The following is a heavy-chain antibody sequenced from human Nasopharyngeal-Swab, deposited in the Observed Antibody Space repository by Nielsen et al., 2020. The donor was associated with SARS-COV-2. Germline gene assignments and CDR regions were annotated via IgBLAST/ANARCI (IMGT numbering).Heavy chain of an antibody. Sequence: GESLKISCLTSGFLFSSYTMNWVRQAPGKGLEWVSSISHTGRSIFYADSVKGRFTISRDNAMNSVYLQMSGLRAEDTALYYCLRVTFANYGLDYWGQGTPVTVSS. CDR3: LRVTFANYGLDY. CDR1: GFLFSSYT. V-gene: IGHV3-21*01. J-gene: IGHJ4*02. D-gene: IGHD2/OR15-2a*01. CDR2: ISHTGRSI.